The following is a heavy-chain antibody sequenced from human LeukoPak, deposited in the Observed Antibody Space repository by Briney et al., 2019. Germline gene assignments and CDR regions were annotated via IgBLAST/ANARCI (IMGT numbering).Heavy chain of an antibody. V-gene: IGHV1-69*05. CDR1: GGTFSSYA. CDR2: IIPIFGTA. J-gene: IGHJ6*03. Sequence: GASVKVSCKASGGTFSSYAISWVRQAPGQGLEWMGGIIPIFGTANYAQKFQGRVTITTDESTSTAYMELSSLRSEDTAVYYCARVRYCSSTSCYAGYRYYYYMDVWGKGTTVTVSS. CDR3: ARVRYCSSTSCYAGYRYYYYMDV. D-gene: IGHD2-2*01.